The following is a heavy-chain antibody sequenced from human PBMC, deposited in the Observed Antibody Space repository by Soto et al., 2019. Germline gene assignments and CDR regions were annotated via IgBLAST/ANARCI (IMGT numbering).Heavy chain of an antibody. CDR2: ISGSGGST. CDR3: AKEEDLWVGLWAHFDY. V-gene: IGHV3-23*01. CDR1: GFTFSSYA. Sequence: EVQLLESGGGLVQPGGSLRLSCAASGFTFSSYAMSWVRQAPGKGLEWVSAISGSGGSTYYADSVKRRFTISRDNSQTTLYLQMNSLRAEDTAVYYCAKEEDLWVGLWAHFDYWGQGTLVTVSS. D-gene: IGHD3-10*01. J-gene: IGHJ4*02.